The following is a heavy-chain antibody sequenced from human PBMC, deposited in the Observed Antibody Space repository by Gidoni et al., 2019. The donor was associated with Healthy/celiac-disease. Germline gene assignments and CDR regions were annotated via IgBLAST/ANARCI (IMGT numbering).Heavy chain of an antibody. D-gene: IGHD3-10*01. CDR1: GGPFSSYS. V-gene: IGHV1-69*01. CDR3: ARGFGGGGAWYFDY. Sequence: QVQLVQSGAEVKKPGSSVKVSCKASGGPFSSYSISWVRQAPGQGLEWMGGIIPIFGTANSAQKFQGRVTITANESTSTAYMELSSLRSEDTAVYYCARGFGGGGAWYFDYWGQGTLVTVSS. CDR2: IIPIFGTA. J-gene: IGHJ4*02.